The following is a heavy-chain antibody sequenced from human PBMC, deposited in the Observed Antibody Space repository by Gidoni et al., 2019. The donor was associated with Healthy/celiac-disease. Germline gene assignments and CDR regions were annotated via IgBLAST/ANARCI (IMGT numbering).Heavy chain of an antibody. J-gene: IGHJ4*02. V-gene: IGHV3-23*01. CDR2: ISGSGGSK. CDR1: GFTFSSYA. D-gene: IGHD1-1*01. Sequence: EVQLLESGGGLVQPGGSLRLSCAASGFTFSSYALSWVRQAPGKGLGWVSAISGSGGSKYYADSVKGRFTISRDNSKNTLYLQMNSLRAEDTAVYYCAKEQSRYNWNDLADEFDYWGQGTLVTVSS. CDR3: AKEQSRYNWNDLADEFDY.